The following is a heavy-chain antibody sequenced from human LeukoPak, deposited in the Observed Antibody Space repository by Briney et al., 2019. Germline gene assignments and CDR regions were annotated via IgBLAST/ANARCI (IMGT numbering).Heavy chain of an antibody. J-gene: IGHJ5*02. V-gene: IGHV3-23*01. Sequence: GGSLRLSCAASGFTFSSYAMSWVRQAPGKGLEWVSAISGSGGSTYYADSVKGRFTISRDNSKNTLYLQMNSLRAEDTAVYCCASSYYTAPFNPFDPWGQGTLVTVSS. CDR2: ISGSGGST. D-gene: IGHD3-10*01. CDR1: GFTFSSYA. CDR3: ASSYYTAPFNPFDP.